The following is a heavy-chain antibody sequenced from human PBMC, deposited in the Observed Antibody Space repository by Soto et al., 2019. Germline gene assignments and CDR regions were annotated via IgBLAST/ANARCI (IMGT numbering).Heavy chain of an antibody. J-gene: IGHJ4*02. CDR2: ITSSGSYI. D-gene: IGHD2-2*01. V-gene: IGHV3-21*03. CDR1: GPTFSTYG. Sequence: DVQLVESGGGLVKPGGSLRLSCVASGPTFSTYGMNWIRQTPGKGLEWVSSITSSGSYIHYADSVQGRFTVSRDNAKNSMYLQMNSLRVEDTDVYFCARDESAGSSTSNWGQGTLVTVSS. CDR3: ARDESAGSSTSN.